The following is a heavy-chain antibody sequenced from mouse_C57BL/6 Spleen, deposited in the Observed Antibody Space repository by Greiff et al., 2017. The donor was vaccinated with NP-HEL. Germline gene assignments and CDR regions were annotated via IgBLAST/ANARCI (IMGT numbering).Heavy chain of an antibody. CDR3: AISGGNRNGYFDV. J-gene: IGHJ1*03. CDR2: INPNNGGT. CDR1: GYTFTDYH. D-gene: IGHD1-1*02. V-gene: IGHV1-18*01. Sequence: VQLQQSGPELVKPGASVKIPCKASGYTFTDYHMDWVKQSHGKSLEWIGDINPNNGGTIYNQKFKGKATLTVDKSSSTAYMVLRSLRSEDTAVYYCAISGGNRNGYFDVWGTRTTVTVSS.